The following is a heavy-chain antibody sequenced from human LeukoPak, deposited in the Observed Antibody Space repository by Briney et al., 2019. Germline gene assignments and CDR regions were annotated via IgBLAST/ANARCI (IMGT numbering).Heavy chain of an antibody. J-gene: IGHJ1*01. CDR1: GFAFSSYA. D-gene: IGHD5-18*01. Sequence: PGGSLRLSCAASGFAFSSYAMHWVRQAPGKGLEWVAVISYDGSNKYYADSVKGRFTISRDNSKNTLYLQMNSLRAEDTAVYYCARKYSYGRRAEYFQHWGQGTLVTVSS. CDR2: ISYDGSNK. V-gene: IGHV3-30-3*01. CDR3: ARKYSYGRRAEYFQH.